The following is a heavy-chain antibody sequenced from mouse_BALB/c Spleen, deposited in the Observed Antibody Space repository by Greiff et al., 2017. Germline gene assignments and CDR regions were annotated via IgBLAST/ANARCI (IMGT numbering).Heavy chain of an antibody. CDR3: ARYEGHGYYFAY. Sequence: SGPELVKPGASVKISCKASGYAFSSSWMNWVKQRPGQGLEWIGRIYPGDGDTNYNGKFKGKATLTADKSSSTAYMQLSSLTSVDSAVYFCARYEGHGYYFAYWGQGTLVTVSA. V-gene: IGHV1-82*01. D-gene: IGHD2-3*01. J-gene: IGHJ3*01. CDR1: GYAFSSSW. CDR2: IYPGDGDT.